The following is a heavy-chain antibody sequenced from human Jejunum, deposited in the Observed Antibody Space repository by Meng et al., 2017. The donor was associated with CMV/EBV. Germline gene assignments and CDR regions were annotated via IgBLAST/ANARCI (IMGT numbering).Heavy chain of an antibody. V-gene: IGHV4-61*02. CDR1: GGSVSSASYL. CDR2: MYSSGST. Sequence: HRPEAGPGLVKPSQTLSLTCIVSGGSVSSASYLWSWIRQPAGKGLEGIGRMYSSGSTYYNPSLKSRLTMSIDTSKNQFSLELSSVTAADTAVYYCARMTGTNYFDYWGQGTLVTVSS. CDR3: ARMTGTNYFDY. J-gene: IGHJ4*02. D-gene: IGHD3-9*01.